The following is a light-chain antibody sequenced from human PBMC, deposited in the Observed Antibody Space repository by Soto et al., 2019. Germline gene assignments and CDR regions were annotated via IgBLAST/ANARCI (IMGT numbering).Light chain of an antibody. CDR1: QSVLYSSNNKNY. CDR3: QHYYTTTLT. V-gene: IGKV4-1*01. J-gene: IGKJ4*01. CDR2: WAS. Sequence: DIVMTQSPDSMAVSLGERATINCKSSQSVLYSSNNKNYLAWYQQKPGQPPNLLIYWASTRESGVPDRFSGSGSGTDFTLTTSSLQAEDVAVYYCQHYYTTTLTFGGGTKVHIX.